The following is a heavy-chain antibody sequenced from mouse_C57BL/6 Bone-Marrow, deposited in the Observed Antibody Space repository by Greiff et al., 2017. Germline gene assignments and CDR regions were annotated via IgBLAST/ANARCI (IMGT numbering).Heavy chain of an antibody. V-gene: IGHV7-1*01. J-gene: IGHJ3*01. Sequence: EVKLVESGGGLVQSGRSLRLSCATSGFTFSDFYMEWVRQAPGKGLEWIAASRNKANDYTTEYSASVKGRFIVSRDTSQSILYLQMNALRAEDTAIYYCARDVGRTWFAYWGQGTLVTVSA. CDR3: ARDVGRTWFAY. CDR1: GFTFSDFY. CDR2: SRNKANDYTT.